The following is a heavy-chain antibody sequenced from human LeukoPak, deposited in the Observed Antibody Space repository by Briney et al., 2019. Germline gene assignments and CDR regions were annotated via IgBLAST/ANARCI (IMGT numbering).Heavy chain of an antibody. D-gene: IGHD7-27*01. V-gene: IGHV4-61*02. CDR3: ARVWGNDAFDI. J-gene: IGHJ3*02. CDR1: GGSISSGSYY. Sequence: SETLSLTCTVSGGSISSGSYYWSWIRQPAGKGLEWIGRIYTSGSTNYNPSLKSRVTISVDTSKNQSSLKLSSVAAADTAVYYCARVWGNDAFDIWGQGTMVTVSS. CDR2: IYTSGST.